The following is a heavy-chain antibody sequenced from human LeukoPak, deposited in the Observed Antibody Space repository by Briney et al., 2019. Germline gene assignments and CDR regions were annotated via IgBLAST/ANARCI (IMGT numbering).Heavy chain of an antibody. CDR1: GGSISSGGYY. D-gene: IGHD3-22*01. CDR2: IYYSGST. Sequence: PSETLSLTCTVSGGSISSGGYYWSWIRQHPGKGLEWIGYIYYSGSTYYNPSLKSRVTISVDTSKNQFSLKLSSVTAADTAVYYCAREVADYDSSGYYSSGDWFDPWGQGTLATVSS. V-gene: IGHV4-31*03. J-gene: IGHJ5*02. CDR3: AREVADYDSSGYYSSGDWFDP.